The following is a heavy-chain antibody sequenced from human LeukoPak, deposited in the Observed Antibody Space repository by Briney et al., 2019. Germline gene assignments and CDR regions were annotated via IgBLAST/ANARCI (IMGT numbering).Heavy chain of an antibody. J-gene: IGHJ6*03. Sequence: SETLSLTCTVSGVSISSSSYYWGWIRQPPGKGLEWIGSIYYSGSTYYNSSLKSRVTISVDTSKNQFSLKLSSVTAADTAVYYCARGGGIDYYYYYMDVWGKGTTVTVSS. CDR3: ARGGGIDYYYYYMDV. V-gene: IGHV4-39*07. CDR2: IYYSGST. D-gene: IGHD3-10*01. CDR1: GVSISSSSYY.